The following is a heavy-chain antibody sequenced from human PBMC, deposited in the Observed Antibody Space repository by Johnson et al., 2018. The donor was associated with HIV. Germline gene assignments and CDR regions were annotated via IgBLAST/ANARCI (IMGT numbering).Heavy chain of an antibody. V-gene: IGHV3-23*04. CDR3: ARGDCSSTSCPRNAFDI. J-gene: IGHJ3*02. CDR1: GFTFSSYA. CDR2: IGYSASDT. D-gene: IGHD2-2*01. Sequence: EKLVESGGGLVQPGGSLRLSCAASGFTFSSYAMSWVRQAPGTGLEWVSSIGYSASDTYYADSVKGRFTISRDDSKNSLYLQMNSLKTEDTAVYYCARGDCSSTSCPRNAFDIWGQGTMVTVSS.